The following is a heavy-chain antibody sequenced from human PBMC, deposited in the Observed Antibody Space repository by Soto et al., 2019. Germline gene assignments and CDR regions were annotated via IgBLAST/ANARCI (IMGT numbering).Heavy chain of an antibody. V-gene: IGHV4-34*01. D-gene: IGHD4-17*01. CDR2: INHSGST. CDR3: ARENYGGNSGGIDY. CDR1: GGSFSGYY. J-gene: IGHJ4*02. Sequence: PSETLSFTCAVYGGSFSGYYWRLIRQPPGKGLEWIGEINHSGSTNYNPSLKSRVTISVDTSKNQFSLKLSYVTAADTAVYYCARENYGGNSGGIDYWGQGTLVT.